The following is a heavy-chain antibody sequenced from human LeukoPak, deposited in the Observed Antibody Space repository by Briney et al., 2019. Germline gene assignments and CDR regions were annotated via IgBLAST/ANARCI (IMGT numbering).Heavy chain of an antibody. CDR3: ARGQARLAWFDP. CDR2: IYHSGST. V-gene: IGHV4-38-2*02. J-gene: IGHJ5*02. D-gene: IGHD6-19*01. Sequence: PSETLSLTCSVSDDSITMYYWTWIRQPPGKGLEWIGSIYHSGSTYYNPSLKSRVTMSLDTSKNQFSLRLRSVTAADTAVYYCARGQARLAWFDPWGQGTLVTVSS. CDR1: DDSITMYY.